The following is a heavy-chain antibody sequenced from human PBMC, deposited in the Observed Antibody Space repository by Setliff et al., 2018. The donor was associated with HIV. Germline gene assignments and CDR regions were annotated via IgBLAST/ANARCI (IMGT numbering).Heavy chain of an antibody. CDR1: GGSISSSSYY. D-gene: IGHD3-10*01. V-gene: IGHV4-39*07. CDR3: ARYYYGSGSRRGTFDI. Sequence: PSETLSLTCTVSGGSISSSSYYWGWIRQPPGKGLEWIGSIDYSGSTYYNPSLKSRVTTSVDTSKSQFSLKLSSVTAADTAVYYCARYYYGSGSRRGTFDIWGQGTMVTVSS. J-gene: IGHJ3*02. CDR2: IDYSGST.